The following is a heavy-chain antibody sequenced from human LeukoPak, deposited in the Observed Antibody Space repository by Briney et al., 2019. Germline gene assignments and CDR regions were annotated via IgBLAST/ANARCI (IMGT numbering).Heavy chain of an antibody. D-gene: IGHD2-15*01. CDR1: GFTFSNYG. CDR3: AKGVDYCSGGSCPADY. CDR2: ISYDGNNK. Sequence: GGSLRLSCATSGFTFSNYGIHWVRQAPGKGLEWVAVISYDGNNKYYADSVKGRFTISRDNSKNTLFLQMNSLRAEDTAVYYCAKGVDYCSGGSCPADYWGPGTLVTVSS. V-gene: IGHV3-30*18. J-gene: IGHJ4*02.